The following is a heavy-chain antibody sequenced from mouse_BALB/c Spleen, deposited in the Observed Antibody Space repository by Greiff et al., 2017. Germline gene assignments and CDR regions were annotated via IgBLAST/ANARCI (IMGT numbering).Heavy chain of an antibody. Sequence: DVKLVESGGGLVQPGGSRKLSCAASGFTFSSFGMHWVRQAPEKGLEWVAYISSGSSTIYYADTVKGRFTISRDNPKNTLFLQMTSLRSEDTAMYYCARMAARVPFAYWGQGTLVTVSA. V-gene: IGHV5-17*02. J-gene: IGHJ3*01. CDR2: ISSGSSTI. CDR3: ARMAARVPFAY. CDR1: GFTFSSFG. D-gene: IGHD3-1*01.